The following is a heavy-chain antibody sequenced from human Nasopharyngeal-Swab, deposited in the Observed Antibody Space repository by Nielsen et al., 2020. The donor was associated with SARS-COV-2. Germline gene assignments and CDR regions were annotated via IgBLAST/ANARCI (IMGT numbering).Heavy chain of an antibody. CDR1: GYTFTSYG. J-gene: IGHJ3*02. D-gene: IGHD3-22*01. CDR2: ISAYNGNT. V-gene: IGHV1-18*04. Sequence: ASVKVSCKASGYTFTSYGISWVRQAPGQGLEWMGWISAYNGNTNYAQKLQGRVTMATDTSTSTAYMELSSLRSEDTAVYYCARDQYYDSSPAFDIWGQGTMVTVSS. CDR3: ARDQYYDSSPAFDI.